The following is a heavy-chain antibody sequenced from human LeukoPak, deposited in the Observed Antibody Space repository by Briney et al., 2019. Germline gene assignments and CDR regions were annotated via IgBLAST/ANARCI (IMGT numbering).Heavy chain of an antibody. CDR3: ARVPIVVVPAAMGDSYYYYGMDV. D-gene: IGHD2-2*01. J-gene: IGHJ6*02. V-gene: IGHV3-21*01. Sequence: GGSLRLSCAASGFTFSSYSMNWVRQAPGKGLEWVSSISSSSSYIYYADSVKGRFTISRDNAKNSLYLQMNSLRAEDTAVYYCARVPIVVVPAAMGDSYYYYGMDVWGQGTTVTVSS. CDR1: GFTFSSYS. CDR2: ISSSSSYI.